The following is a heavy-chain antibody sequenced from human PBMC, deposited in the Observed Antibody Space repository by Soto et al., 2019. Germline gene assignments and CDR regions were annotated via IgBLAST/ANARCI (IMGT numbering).Heavy chain of an antibody. D-gene: IGHD3-10*01. CDR2: INHSGST. CDR1: GGSFSGYY. V-gene: IGHV4-34*01. Sequence: SETLSLTCAVYGGSFSGYYWSWIRQPPGKGLEWIGEINHSGSTNYNPSLKSRVTISVDTSKNQFSLKLSSVTAADTAVYYCASVHGSGSYYPGFLWGQGTLVTVSS. J-gene: IGHJ4*02. CDR3: ASVHGSGSYYPGFL.